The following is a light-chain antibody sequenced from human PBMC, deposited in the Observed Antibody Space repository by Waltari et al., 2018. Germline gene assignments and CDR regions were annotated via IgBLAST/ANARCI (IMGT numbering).Light chain of an antibody. CDR1: QAISNS. CDR2: RAS. V-gene: IGKV1-NL1*01. Sequence: DIQMTQSPSSLSASVGDRGTITCWASQAISNSLAWYQQKPGKAPKVLLYRASTLESGVPSRFSGSGTGTDYTLTISSLQPEDFATYYCQQYAATPLTFGGGTKVEIK. CDR3: QQYAATPLT. J-gene: IGKJ4*02.